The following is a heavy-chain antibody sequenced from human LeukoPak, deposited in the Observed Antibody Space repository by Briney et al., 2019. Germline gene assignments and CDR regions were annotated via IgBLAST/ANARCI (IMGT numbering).Heavy chain of an antibody. CDR2: ISWNSGSI. J-gene: IGHJ4*02. V-gene: IGHV3-9*01. CDR3: AKAVTTVTHFDY. CDR1: GFTFDDYA. Sequence: PGRSLRLSCAASGFTFDDYAMHWVRQAPGKGLEWVSGISWNSGSIGYADSVKGRFTISRDNAKNSLYLQMNSLRAEDTALYYCAKAVTTVTHFDYWGQGTLVTVSS. D-gene: IGHD4-17*01.